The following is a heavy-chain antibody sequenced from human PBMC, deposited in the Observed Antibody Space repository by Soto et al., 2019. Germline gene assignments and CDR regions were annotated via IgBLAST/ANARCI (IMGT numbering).Heavy chain of an antibody. Sequence: ESGGGLVKPGGSLRLSCAASGFTFSSYSMNWVRQAPGKGLEWVSYISSSTGYTYYADSVKGRFTISRDNAKNSLYLQMNSLRAEDTAVYYCARDRGCSGGSCYSKGMDVWGQGTTVTVSS. V-gene: IGHV3-21*01. J-gene: IGHJ6*02. D-gene: IGHD2-15*01. CDR3: ARDRGCSGGSCYSKGMDV. CDR1: GFTFSSYS. CDR2: ISSSTGYT.